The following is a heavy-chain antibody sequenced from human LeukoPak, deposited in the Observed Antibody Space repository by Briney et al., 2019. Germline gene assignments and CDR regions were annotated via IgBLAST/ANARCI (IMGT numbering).Heavy chain of an antibody. CDR2: TYYRSKWYN. CDR1: GDSVSTNSVA. V-gene: IGHV6-1*01. Sequence: SQTLSLTCAISGDSVSTNSVAWNWIRQSPSRGLEWLGRTYYRSKWYNDYALSVKSRITINPDTSKNQFSLQLNSVTPDDTAVYYCARGWLQWGFDYWGQGTLVTVSS. J-gene: IGHJ4*02. CDR3: ARGWLQWGFDY. D-gene: IGHD5-24*01.